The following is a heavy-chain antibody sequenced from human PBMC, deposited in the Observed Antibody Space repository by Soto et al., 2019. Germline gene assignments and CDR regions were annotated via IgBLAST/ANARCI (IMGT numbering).Heavy chain of an antibody. CDR3: AKMGGYYEVYYFDY. CDR1: GFTFSSYA. J-gene: IGHJ4*02. Sequence: GGSLRLSCAASGFTFSSYAMSWVRQAPGKGLEWVSAISGSGGSTYYADSVKGRFTISRDNSKNTLYLQMNSLRADDTAVYYCAKMGGYYEVYYFDYWGQGTLVTVSS. CDR2: ISGSGGST. V-gene: IGHV3-23*01. D-gene: IGHD3-3*01.